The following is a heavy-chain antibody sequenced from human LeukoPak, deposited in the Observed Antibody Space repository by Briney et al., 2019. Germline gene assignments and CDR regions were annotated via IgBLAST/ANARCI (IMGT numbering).Heavy chain of an antibody. Sequence: PGGSLRLSCTTSGFIFSNYGMHWVRQAPGKGLEWVAFIRHDGSNKYYADSVKGRFTISRDSFKNTLYLQMNSLRPEDTAVYYCAKEGDYHGSGSYRDGFDIWGQGTRATVSS. CDR3: AKEGDYHGSGSYRDGFDI. J-gene: IGHJ3*02. CDR1: GFIFSNYG. CDR2: IRHDGSNK. V-gene: IGHV3-30*02. D-gene: IGHD3-10*01.